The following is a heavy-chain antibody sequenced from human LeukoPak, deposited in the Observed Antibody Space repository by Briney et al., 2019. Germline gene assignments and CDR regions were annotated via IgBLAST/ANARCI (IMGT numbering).Heavy chain of an antibody. CDR3: ARGAEWDIVVVPAANYFDY. CDR2: ISYDGSNK. V-gene: IGHV3-30-3*01. CDR1: GFTLSSYA. D-gene: IGHD2-2*01. J-gene: IGHJ4*02. Sequence: GGSLRLSCAASGFTLSSYAMHWVRQAPGKGLEWVAVISYDGSNKYYADSVKGRFTISRDNSKNTLYLQMNSLRAEDTAVYYCARGAEWDIVVVPAANYFDYWGQGTLVTVSS.